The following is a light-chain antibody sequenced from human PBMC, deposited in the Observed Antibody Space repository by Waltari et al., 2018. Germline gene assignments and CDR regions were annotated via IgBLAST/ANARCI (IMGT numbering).Light chain of an antibody. J-gene: IGLJ2*01. CDR1: DLEDYY. V-gene: IGLV3-1*01. Sequence: SYKLTQPPSLSVSPGQTASIPCSGVDLEDYYVAWYQQRPGQSPVLLIYQDTKRPSGIPERFSGSNSGNTATLTIRETQTIDDADYYCQAWDNSAVVFGGGTTLTVL. CDR2: QDT. CDR3: QAWDNSAVV.